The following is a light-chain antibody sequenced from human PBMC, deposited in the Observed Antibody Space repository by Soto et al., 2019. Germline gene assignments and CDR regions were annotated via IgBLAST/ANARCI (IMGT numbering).Light chain of an antibody. CDR3: LQRSNWPYT. J-gene: IGKJ2*01. Sequence: EIVLTQSPVTLSLSPGARATLSCRASQSVSNFLSWYQQKPGQAPRLLIYDASNRAAGIPARFSASGSGTDFPLTITSLEADDVADYYCLQRSNWPYTFGQGTTLEI. V-gene: IGKV3-11*01. CDR2: DAS. CDR1: QSVSNF.